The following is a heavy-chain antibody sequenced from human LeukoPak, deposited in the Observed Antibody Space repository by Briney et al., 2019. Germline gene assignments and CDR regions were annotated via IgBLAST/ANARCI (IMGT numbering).Heavy chain of an antibody. D-gene: IGHD2-15*01. CDR3: IKYCSGGSCPD. J-gene: IGHJ4*02. CDR2: IKQDGSEK. CDR1: GFTFSSYW. Sequence: GGSLRLSCAASGFTFSSYWMSWVRQAPGKGLEWVANIKQDGSEKYYVDSVKGRFTISRDNAKNSLYLQMNSLRAEDTAVYYCIKYCSGGSCPDWGQGTLVTVSS. V-gene: IGHV3-7*01.